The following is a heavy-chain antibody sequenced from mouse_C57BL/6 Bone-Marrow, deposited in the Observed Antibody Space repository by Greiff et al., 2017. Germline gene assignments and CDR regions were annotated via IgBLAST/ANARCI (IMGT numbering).Heavy chain of an antibody. CDR2: IYPGNSDT. V-gene: IGHV1-5*01. CDR1: GYTFTSYW. D-gene: IGHD1-1*01. CDR3: TRKYYGSRYYFDY. J-gene: IGHJ2*01. Sequence: QLQQSGTVLARPGASVKMSCKTSGYTFTSYWMHWVKQRPGQGLEWIGAIYPGNSDTSYNQKFKGKAKLTAVTSASTAYMELSSLTNEDSAVYYCTRKYYGSRYYFDYWGQGTTLTVSS.